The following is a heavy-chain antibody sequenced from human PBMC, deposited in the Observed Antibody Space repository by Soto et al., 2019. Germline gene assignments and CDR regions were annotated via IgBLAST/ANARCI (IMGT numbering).Heavy chain of an antibody. D-gene: IGHD6-25*01. CDR1: GGTFSSYA. V-gene: IGHV1-69*13. J-gene: IGHJ6*02. CDR3: ATPHHPAAQYYYYYYGMDV. CDR2: IIPIFGTA. Sequence: SVKVSCKASGGTFSSYAISWVRQAPGQGLEWMGGIIPIFGTANYAQKFQGRVTITADESTSTAYMELSSLRSEDTAVYYCATPHHPAAQYYYYYYGMDVWGQGTTVTVSS.